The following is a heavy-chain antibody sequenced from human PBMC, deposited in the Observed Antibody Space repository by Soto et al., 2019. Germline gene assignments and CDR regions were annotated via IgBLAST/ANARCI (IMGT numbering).Heavy chain of an antibody. D-gene: IGHD6-13*01. Sequence: QVQLVQSGSEVKKPGSSVRVSCKASGGTFSNFGFSWVRQAPGQGLEWMGGIIPIFASSNYAQKFQGRLTITADESTSTAYMDLSSLRSEDTAVYFCAKDVGFQQLLFVFEPWGQGTLVTVSS. CDR2: IIPIFASS. CDR1: GGTFSNFG. J-gene: IGHJ5*02. CDR3: AKDVGFQQLLFVFEP. V-gene: IGHV1-69*01.